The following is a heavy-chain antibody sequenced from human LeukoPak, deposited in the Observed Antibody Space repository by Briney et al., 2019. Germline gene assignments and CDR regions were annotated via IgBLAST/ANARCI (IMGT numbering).Heavy chain of an antibody. CDR3: VRGYCSGRTCYHFDY. Sequence: SETLSLTCTVSGGSITSYYWNWIRQPPGKGLEWIGYSYYTGSDNYNPSLKSRVTISADTSKNQFSLELSSVTAADTAVYFCVRGYCSGRTCYHFDYWGQGTLVTVSS. CDR1: GGSITSYY. D-gene: IGHD2-15*01. CDR2: SYYTGSD. J-gene: IGHJ4*02. V-gene: IGHV4-59*01.